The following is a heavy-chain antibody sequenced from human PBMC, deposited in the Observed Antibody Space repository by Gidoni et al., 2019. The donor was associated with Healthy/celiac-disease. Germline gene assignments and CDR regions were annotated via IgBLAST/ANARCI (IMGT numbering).Heavy chain of an antibody. J-gene: IGHJ4*02. CDR3: ARYRGGNYALYYFDY. D-gene: IGHD4-4*01. V-gene: IGHV3-33*01. CDR1: GVTFSSDG. CDR2: IWYDGSNK. Sequence: QVQLVESGGVVVQPGRALRLSCAASGVTFSSDGMHWVRKAPGKGLEWVAVIWYDGSNKYYADSVKGRFTISRDNSKNTLYLQMNSLRAEDTAVYYCARYRGGNYALYYFDYWGQGTLVTVSS.